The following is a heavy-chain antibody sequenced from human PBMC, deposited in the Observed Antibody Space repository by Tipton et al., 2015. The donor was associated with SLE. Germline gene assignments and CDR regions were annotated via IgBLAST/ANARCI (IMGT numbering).Heavy chain of an antibody. D-gene: IGHD3-16*01. J-gene: IGHJ4*02. CDR1: GFTFSSYA. CDR3: ARLDPYAYGTPDY. Sequence: SLRLSCAASGFTFSSYAMHWVRQAPGKGLEWVAVISYDGSNKYYADSVQGRFTISRDDSKNTAYLQMNSLKTEDTAVYYCARLDPYAYGTPDYWGQGTLVTVSS. V-gene: IGHV3-30*04. CDR2: ISYDGSNK.